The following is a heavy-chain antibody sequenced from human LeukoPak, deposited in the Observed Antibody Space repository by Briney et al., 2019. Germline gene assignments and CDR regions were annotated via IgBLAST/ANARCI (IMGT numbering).Heavy chain of an antibody. CDR1: GFTFSSNG. CDR3: ARDQKYSTIDY. J-gene: IGHJ4*02. D-gene: IGHD1-14*01. Sequence: PGTSLRLSCAASGFTFSSNGMHWVRQAPGKGLEWVAVIWYDGSNKYYADSVKGRFTISRDNSKNTLYLQMNSLRAEDTAVYYCARDQKYSTIDYWGQGTLLTVTS. CDR2: IWYDGSNK. V-gene: IGHV3-33*01.